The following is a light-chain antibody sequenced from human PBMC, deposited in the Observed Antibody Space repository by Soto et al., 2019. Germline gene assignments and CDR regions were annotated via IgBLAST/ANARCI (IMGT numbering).Light chain of an antibody. CDR1: SSDVGGYNY. CDR2: EVS. V-gene: IGLV2-14*01. CDR3: SSYTRSSTWV. Sequence: QSALTKPASVSGSPGQSITISCTGTSSDVGGYNYVSWYQQHPGKAPKLLVFEVSNRPSAVSNRFSGSKSGNTASLTISGLQADDEADYYCSSYTRSSTWVFGGGTKLTVL. J-gene: IGLJ3*02.